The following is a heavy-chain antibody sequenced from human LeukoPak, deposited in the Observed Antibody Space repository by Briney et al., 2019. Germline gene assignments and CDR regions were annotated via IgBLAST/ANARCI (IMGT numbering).Heavy chain of an antibody. D-gene: IGHD5-24*01. CDR1: GGSISSSSYY. CDR2: IYYSGST. Sequence: PSETLSLTCTVSGGSISSSSYYWGWIRQPPGKGLEWIGSIYYSGSTYYNPSLKSRVTISVDTSKNQFSLKLSSVTAADTAVYYCARLRDGYYYYGMDVWGQGTTVTVSS. J-gene: IGHJ6*02. V-gene: IGHV4-39*07. CDR3: ARLRDGYYYYGMDV.